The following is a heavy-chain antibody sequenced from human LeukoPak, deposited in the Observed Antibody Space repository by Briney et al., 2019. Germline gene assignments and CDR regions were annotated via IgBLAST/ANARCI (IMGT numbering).Heavy chain of an antibody. V-gene: IGHV3-15*01. D-gene: IGHD6-13*01. Sequence: GGSLRLSCAASVFTYSNAWMSWVRQPPGKGLERVGRIKSKTDGETTAYAAPVKARLTISRHDSKNTLYLEMISLKTEDTAVYYCTTDSQIIAAADEEFDYWGQGTLVTVSS. J-gene: IGHJ4*02. CDR1: VFTYSNAW. CDR3: TTDSQIIAAADEEFDY. CDR2: IKSKTDGETT.